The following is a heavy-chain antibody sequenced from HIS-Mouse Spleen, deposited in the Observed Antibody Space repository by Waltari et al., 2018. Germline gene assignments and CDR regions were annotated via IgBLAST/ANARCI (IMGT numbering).Heavy chain of an antibody. CDR1: GYTFTSYG. CDR3: ARSESRFLEWLDWFDP. V-gene: IGHV1-18*01. Sequence: QVQLVQSGAEVKKPGASVKVSCKASGYTFTSYGISWVRQAPGQGLEWMGWINAYTGNTNYAQKLQGRVTMTTDTSTSTADMELRSLRSDDTAVYYCARSESRFLEWLDWFDPWGQGTLVTVSS. J-gene: IGHJ5*02. D-gene: IGHD3-3*01. CDR2: INAYTGNT.